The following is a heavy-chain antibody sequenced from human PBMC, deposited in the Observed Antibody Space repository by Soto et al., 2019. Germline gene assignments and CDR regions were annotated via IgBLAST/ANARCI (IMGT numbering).Heavy chain of an antibody. CDR3: ARAYSSGWWRNDAFDI. J-gene: IGHJ3*02. V-gene: IGHV1-3*01. CDR2: INAGNGNT. Sequence: ASVKVSCKASGYTFTSYSMCWVRQAPGQRLEWMGWINAGNGNTKYSQKFQGRVTITRDTSASTAYMELSSLRSEDTAVYYCARAYSSGWWRNDAFDIWGQGTMVTV. D-gene: IGHD6-19*01. CDR1: GYTFTSYS.